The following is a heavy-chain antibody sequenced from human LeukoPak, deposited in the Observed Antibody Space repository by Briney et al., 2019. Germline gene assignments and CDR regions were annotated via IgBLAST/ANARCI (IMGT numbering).Heavy chain of an antibody. CDR3: VLGSPFDY. CDR2: ISGTSTYI. D-gene: IGHD3-10*01. CDR1: GFAFSSYS. J-gene: IGHJ4*02. V-gene: IGHV3-21*01. Sequence: SGGSLRLSCAASGFAFSSYSMNWVRQAPGKGLEWVSSISGTSTYIYFANSLKGRFTISRDNANNSLSLQMNSLRDEDTAVYYCVLGSPFDYWGQGTLVTVSS.